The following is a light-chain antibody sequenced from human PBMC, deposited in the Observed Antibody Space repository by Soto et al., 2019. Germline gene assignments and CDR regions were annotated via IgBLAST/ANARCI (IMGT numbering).Light chain of an antibody. CDR1: QGIRND. Sequence: AIPMTLSTSSLSASVGGRVTISCRASQGIRNDLAWYQQKPGKAPKLLIHDASSLERGVASRFSGSGSGTEFTLTISSMQPDDLATYYCQQYHGLSRTFGQGTKVDIK. V-gene: IGKV1-13*02. CDR2: DAS. CDR3: QQYHGLSRT. J-gene: IGKJ1*01.